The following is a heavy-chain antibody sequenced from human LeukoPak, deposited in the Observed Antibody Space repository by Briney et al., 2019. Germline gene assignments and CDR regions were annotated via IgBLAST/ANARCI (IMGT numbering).Heavy chain of an antibody. D-gene: IGHD1-26*01. CDR3: ARDRLLVGTTAQYSGVDV. CDR2: ISSSGKTI. CDR1: GFTFSSYE. J-gene: IGHJ6*02. V-gene: IGHV3-48*03. Sequence: GGSLRLSCEASGFTFSSYEMNWVRQAPGKGLEWVSYISSSGKTIYYADSTKGRFTVSRDNAKNSLYLQMNSLRDEDTAVYYCARDRLLVGTTAQYSGVDVWGQGTTVTVSS.